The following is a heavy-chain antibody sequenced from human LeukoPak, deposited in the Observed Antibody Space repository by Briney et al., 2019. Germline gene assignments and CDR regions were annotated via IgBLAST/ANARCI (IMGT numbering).Heavy chain of an antibody. J-gene: IGHJ4*02. CDR3: AREGLRMNDY. D-gene: IGHD5-12*01. Sequence: GGSLRLSCAASGFTFSSYGMNWVRQAPGKGLEWVSYISSSGSTIYYADSVKGRFTTSRDNAKNSLYLQMNSLRAEDTAVYYCAREGLRMNDYWGQGTLVTVSS. CDR2: ISSSGSTI. V-gene: IGHV3-48*03. CDR1: GFTFSSYG.